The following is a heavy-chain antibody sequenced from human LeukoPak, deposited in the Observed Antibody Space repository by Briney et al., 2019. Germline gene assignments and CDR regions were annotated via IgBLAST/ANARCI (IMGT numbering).Heavy chain of an antibody. CDR1: GFTFDDYA. Sequence: SLRLSCAASGFTFDDYAMHWVRQAPGKGLEWVSGISWNSGSIGYADSVKGRFTISRDNAKNSRYLQMNSLRAEDTALYYCAKDRSGWPTAWFDPWGQGTLVTVSS. D-gene: IGHD6-19*01. CDR3: AKDRSGWPTAWFDP. CDR2: ISWNSGSI. J-gene: IGHJ5*02. V-gene: IGHV3-9*01.